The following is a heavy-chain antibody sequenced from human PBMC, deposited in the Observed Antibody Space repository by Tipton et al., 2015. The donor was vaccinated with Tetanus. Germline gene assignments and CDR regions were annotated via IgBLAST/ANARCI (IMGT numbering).Heavy chain of an antibody. CDR2: IYYSGST. Sequence: TLSLTCTVSGGSISSSSFYWGWIRQPPGKELEWIGSIYYSGSTYYNPSLKSRVTISVDTSKNQFSLRLSSVTAADTAVYYCARRQTYCTNGFCPFENWGQGTLVPVSS. D-gene: IGHD2-8*01. V-gene: IGHV4-39*01. CDR1: GGSISSSSFY. CDR3: ARRQTYCTNGFCPFEN. J-gene: IGHJ4*02.